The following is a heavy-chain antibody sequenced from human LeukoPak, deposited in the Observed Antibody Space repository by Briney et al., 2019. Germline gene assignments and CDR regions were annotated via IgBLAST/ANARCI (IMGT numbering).Heavy chain of an antibody. CDR1: GGSISYSSYY. Sequence: SETLSLTCTVSGGSISYSSYYWDWIRQPPGKGLEWIGSIHYSGSTYYNPSLKSRVTISVDTSKNQFSLKLTSVTAADTAVYYCARHNLRPPLLKLLRKPGWFDPWGQGTLVTVSS. CDR3: ARHNLRPPLLKLLRKPGWFDP. D-gene: IGHD3-22*01. J-gene: IGHJ5*02. CDR2: IHYSGST. V-gene: IGHV4-39*01.